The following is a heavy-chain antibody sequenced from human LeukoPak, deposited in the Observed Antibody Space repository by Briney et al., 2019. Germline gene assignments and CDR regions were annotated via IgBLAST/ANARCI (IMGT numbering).Heavy chain of an antibody. Sequence: PSETLSLTCTVSNGSINFYYWSWLRQPPGKGLEWIGYIYHNGNTNYNPSLKSRITMSVDTSKNQFSLKLNSVTAADTAVYYCARRPDYGVHFDYWGQGTLVTVSS. CDR2: IYHNGNT. J-gene: IGHJ4*02. CDR1: NGSINFYY. CDR3: ARRPDYGVHFDY. D-gene: IGHD4-17*01. V-gene: IGHV4-59*12.